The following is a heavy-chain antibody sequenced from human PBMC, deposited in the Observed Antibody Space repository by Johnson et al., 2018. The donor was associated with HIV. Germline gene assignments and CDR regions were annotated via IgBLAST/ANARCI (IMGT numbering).Heavy chain of an antibody. V-gene: IGHV3-9*01. CDR3: AKVTPYSSSSSAFDI. J-gene: IGHJ3*02. Sequence: VQLVESGGCLVQPGRSLRLSCAASGFTFDDYAMHWVRQAPGKGLEWVSGISWNSGSIGYADSVKGRFTISRDNAKNSLYLQMNSLRAEDTALYYCAKVTPYSSSSSAFDIWGQGTMVTVSS. CDR1: GFTFDDYA. D-gene: IGHD6-6*01. CDR2: ISWNSGSI.